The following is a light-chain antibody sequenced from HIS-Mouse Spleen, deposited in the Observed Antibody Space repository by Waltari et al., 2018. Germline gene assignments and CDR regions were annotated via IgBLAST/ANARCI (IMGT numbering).Light chain of an antibody. Sequence: QSSLTQPASVPGSPGQSHTISCTGTSSDVGRYNLVSWYQQHPGKAPKLMIYEGSKRPSGVSNRFSGSKSGNTASLTISGLQAEDEADYYCCSYAGSSTYWVFGGGTKLTVL. CDR1: SSDVGRYNL. CDR3: CSYAGSSTYWV. V-gene: IGLV2-23*01. CDR2: EGS. J-gene: IGLJ3*02.